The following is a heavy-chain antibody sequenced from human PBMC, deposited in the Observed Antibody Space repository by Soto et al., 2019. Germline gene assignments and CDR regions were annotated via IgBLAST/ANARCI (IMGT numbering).Heavy chain of an antibody. Sequence: SETLSLTCTVSGGSISSYYWSWIRQPPGKGLEWIGYIYYSGSTNYNPSLKSRVTISVDTTKNQFSLKLSSVTAADTAVYYCARGPPSGWYDYWGQGTLVTVSS. J-gene: IGHJ4*02. CDR3: ARGPPSGWYDY. V-gene: IGHV4-59*01. CDR1: GGSISSYY. CDR2: IYYSGST. D-gene: IGHD6-19*01.